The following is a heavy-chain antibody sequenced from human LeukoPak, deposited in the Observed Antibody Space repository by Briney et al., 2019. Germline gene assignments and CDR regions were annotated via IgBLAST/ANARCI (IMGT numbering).Heavy chain of an antibody. CDR2: IYSSGST. J-gene: IGHJ6*02. D-gene: IGHD2-21*01. CDR3: SRGLVYSSGYDYGSDV. CDR1: GGSISSYY. V-gene: IGHV4-4*07. Sequence: PSETLSLTCTVSGGSISSYYWTWLRQPAGKGLEWIGRIYSSGSTDYNPSLKSRLTMSLDTSKNQISLELTSVTAADTAMYYCSRGLVYSSGYDYGSDVWGQGTTVTVSS.